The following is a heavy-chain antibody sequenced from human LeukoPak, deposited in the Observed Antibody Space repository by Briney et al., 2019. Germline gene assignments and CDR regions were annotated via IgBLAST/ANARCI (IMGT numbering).Heavy chain of an antibody. J-gene: IGHJ4*02. V-gene: IGHV1-2*02. CDR2: INPNSGGT. CDR1: GYIFTGYY. Sequence: ASVKVSCKASGYIFTGYYMHWVRQAPGQGLEWMGWINPNSGGTNYAQKFQGRVTMTRDTSISTACMELSRLRSDDTAVYYCARALPTLYYFDYWGQGTLVTVSS. CDR3: ARALPTLYYFDY.